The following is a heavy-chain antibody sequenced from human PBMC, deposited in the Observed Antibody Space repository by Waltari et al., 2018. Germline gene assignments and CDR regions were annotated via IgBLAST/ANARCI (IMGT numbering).Heavy chain of an antibody. CDR1: GGTFSSYA. J-gene: IGHJ6*04. CDR2: IIPILGIA. D-gene: IGHD6-13*01. V-gene: IGHV1-69*04. CDR3: ARVGAGIAAPLDV. Sequence: QVQLVQSGAEVKKPGSSVKVSCKASGGTFSSYAISWVRQAPGQGLEWMGGIIPILGIANYAQKFQGRVTITRNTSRSTAYMELSSLRSEDTAVYYCARVGAGIAAPLDVWGKGTTVTVRS.